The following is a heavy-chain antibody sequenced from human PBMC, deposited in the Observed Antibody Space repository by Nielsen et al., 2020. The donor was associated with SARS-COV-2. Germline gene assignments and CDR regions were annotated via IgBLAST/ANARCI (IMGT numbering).Heavy chain of an antibody. J-gene: IGHJ4*02. CDR1: GFTFSSYG. D-gene: IGHD2-15*01. CDR3: ANGGSVVVVAAQRY. CDR2: ISYDGSNK. V-gene: IGHV3-30*18. Sequence: GGSLRLSCAASGFTFSSYGMHWVRQAPGKGLEWVAVISYDGSNKYYADSVKGRFTISRDNSKNTLYLQMNSLRAEDTAVYYCANGGSVVVVAAQRYWGQGTLVTVSS.